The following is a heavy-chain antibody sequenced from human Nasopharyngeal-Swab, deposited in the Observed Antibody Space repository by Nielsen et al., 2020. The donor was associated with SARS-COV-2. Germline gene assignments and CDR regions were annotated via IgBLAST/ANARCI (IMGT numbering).Heavy chain of an antibody. CDR3: ARGNSVGYYFDY. J-gene: IGHJ4*02. CDR2: IGTAGDP. V-gene: IGHV3-13*05. Sequence: GESLKISCAASGFTFSSYDMHWVRQATGKGLEWVSAIGTAGDPYYPGSVKGRFTISRENAKNSLYLQMNSLRAGDTAVYYCARGNSVGYYFDYWGQGTLVTVSS. CDR1: GFTFSSYD. D-gene: IGHD4-23*01.